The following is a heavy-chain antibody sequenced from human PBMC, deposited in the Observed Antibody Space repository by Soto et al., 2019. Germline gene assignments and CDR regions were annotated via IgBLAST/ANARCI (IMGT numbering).Heavy chain of an antibody. D-gene: IGHD1-26*01. Sequence: QVQLVESGGGVVQPGRSLRLSCAASGFPFSSYAMHWVRQDPGKGLEWVAVILYDGSKKNYADSVKGRFTISRDNSKNTVDLKISSLRAKDTTVYYCAREVWEHTPRGDYYYSGMDVWCQGTTVTVSS. CDR1: GFPFSSYA. J-gene: IGHJ6*02. CDR3: AREVWEHTPRGDYYYSGMDV. V-gene: IGHV3-30*04. CDR2: ILYDGSKK.